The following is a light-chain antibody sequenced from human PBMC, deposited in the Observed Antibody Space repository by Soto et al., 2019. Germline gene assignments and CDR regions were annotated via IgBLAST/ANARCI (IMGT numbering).Light chain of an antibody. J-gene: IGLJ1*01. Sequence: QSVLTQPASVSGSPGQSITISCTGTSSDVGGYNYVSWYQQHPGKAPKLMIYEVSNRPSGVSNRFSGSKSGNTASLTISGLQAEDEADYYPSSYTSSSNLGLYVLGNGTKVT. CDR1: SSDVGGYNY. V-gene: IGLV2-14*01. CDR3: SSYTSSSNLGLYV. CDR2: EVS.